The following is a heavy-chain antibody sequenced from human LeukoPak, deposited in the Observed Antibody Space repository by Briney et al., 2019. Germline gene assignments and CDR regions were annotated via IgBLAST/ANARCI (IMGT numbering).Heavy chain of an antibody. D-gene: IGHD5-18*01. J-gene: IGHJ6*03. CDR1: GFTFDDYA. CDR3: AKDWTPYSYGYRSYMDV. CDR2: ISWNSGSI. Sequence: GGSLRLSCAASGFTFDDYAMHWVRQAPGKGLEWVSGISWNSGSIGYADSVKGRFTISRDNAKNSLYLQMNSLRAEDTALYYCAKDWTPYSYGYRSYMDVWGKGTTVTISS. V-gene: IGHV3-9*01.